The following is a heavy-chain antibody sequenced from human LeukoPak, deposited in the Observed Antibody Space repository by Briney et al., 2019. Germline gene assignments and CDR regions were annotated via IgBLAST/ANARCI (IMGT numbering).Heavy chain of an antibody. V-gene: IGHV4-59*01. D-gene: IGHD1-26*01. J-gene: IGHJ4*02. Sequence: SETLSLTCTVSGGSISYYYWSWIRQPPGKGLEWIGYIYYSGSTNYNPSLKSRVTISVDTSKNQFSLKLSSVTAADTAVYYCARDLGNFPDYWGQGTLVTVSS. CDR3: ARDLGNFPDY. CDR2: IYYSGST. CDR1: GGSISYYY.